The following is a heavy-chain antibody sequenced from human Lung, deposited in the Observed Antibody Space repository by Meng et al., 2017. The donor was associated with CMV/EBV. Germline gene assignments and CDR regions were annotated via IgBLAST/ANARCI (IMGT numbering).Heavy chain of an antibody. CDR3: ASRTPGRGYCGY. CDR1: GYTFGREE. J-gene: IGHJ4*02. Sequence: QVQLLETGAGVNGPEASVWVSCEASGYTFGREEICWVRQAPGQALEWMGRFVNNVDSYPAPKFQSRVTMTTSTDANTAIMELRSIRSYDTAVYNCASRTPGRGYCGYWVQVTLVTVSS. CDR2: FVNNVDS. D-gene: IGHD5-24*01. V-gene: IGHV1-18*01.